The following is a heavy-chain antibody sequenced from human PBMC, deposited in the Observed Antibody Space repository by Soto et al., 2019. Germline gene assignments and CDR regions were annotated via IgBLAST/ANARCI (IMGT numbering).Heavy chain of an antibody. D-gene: IGHD3-10*01. CDR1: GGSFSGYY. CDR2: INHSGST. Sequence: QVQLQQWGAGLLKPSETLSLTRAVYGGSFSGYYWSWIRQPPGKGLEWIGEINHSGSTNYNPSLKSRVTISVDTSKNQFSLKLSSVTAADTAVYYCARGVRDMVRGVIIRSWGQGTLVTVSS. V-gene: IGHV4-34*01. CDR3: ARGVRDMVRGVIIRS. J-gene: IGHJ4*02.